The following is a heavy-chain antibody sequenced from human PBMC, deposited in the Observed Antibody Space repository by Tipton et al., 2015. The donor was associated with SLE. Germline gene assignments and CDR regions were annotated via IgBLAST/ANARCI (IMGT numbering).Heavy chain of an antibody. CDR1: GVSISSFH. D-gene: IGHD2-15*01. V-gene: IGHV4-59*01. CDR3: ARGREVYCSGGSCYHLYYYYMDV. CDR2: IFYSGST. J-gene: IGHJ6*03. Sequence: TLSLTCIVSGVSISSFHWSWIRQTPGKGLEWIGYIFYSGSTNYNPSLKGRVTMSMDTSKNQFSLKLSSVTAADTAIYFCARGREVYCSGGSCYHLYYYYMDVWGKGTTVTVSS.